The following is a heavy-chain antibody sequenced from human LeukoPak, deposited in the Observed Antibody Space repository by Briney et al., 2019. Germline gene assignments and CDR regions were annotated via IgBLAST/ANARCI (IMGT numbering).Heavy chain of an antibody. V-gene: IGHV4-59*08. CDR2: IYYSGST. CDR3: ARHYWYFDL. Sequence: PSETLSLTCTVSGGSISTYYWSWIRQPPGKGLEWIGYIYYSGSTNYNPSLKSRVTISVDTSKNQFSLKLSSVTAADTAVYYCARHYWYFDLWGRGTLVTVSS. J-gene: IGHJ2*01. CDR1: GGSISTYY.